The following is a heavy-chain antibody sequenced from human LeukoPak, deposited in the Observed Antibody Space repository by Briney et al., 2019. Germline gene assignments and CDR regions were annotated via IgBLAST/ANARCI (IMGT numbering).Heavy chain of an antibody. J-gene: IGHJ6*02. D-gene: IGHD3-3*01. CDR1: GYTFTSYY. V-gene: IGHV1-46*01. Sequence: ASVKVSCKASGYTFTSYYMHWVRQAPGQGLEWMGIINPSGGSTSYAQKFQGRVTMTRDTSTSTVYMELSSLRSEDTAVYYCATNPTQDYDFWSGYYYYYYGMDVWGQGTTVTVSS. CDR2: INPSGGST. CDR3: ATNPTQDYDFWSGYYYYYYGMDV.